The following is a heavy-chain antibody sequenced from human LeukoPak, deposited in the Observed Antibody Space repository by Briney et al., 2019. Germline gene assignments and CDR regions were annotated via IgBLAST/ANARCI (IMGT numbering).Heavy chain of an antibody. J-gene: IGHJ4*02. V-gene: IGHV4-59*08. CDR1: GGSISSYY. CDR3: ARQNLQYYFDY. Sequence: SETLSLTCIVSGGSISSYYWSWIRQTPGKGLEWIGYIDYSGSTNYNPSLKSRVTISVDTSKNHFSLKLSSVTAADTAVYYCARQNLQYYFDYWGQGTLVTVSS. CDR2: IDYSGST.